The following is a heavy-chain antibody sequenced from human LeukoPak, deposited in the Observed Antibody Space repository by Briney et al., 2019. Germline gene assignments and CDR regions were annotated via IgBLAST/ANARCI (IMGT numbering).Heavy chain of an antibody. D-gene: IGHD2-2*01. CDR3: ARRSRLRGSYFDY. V-gene: IGHV4-34*01. CDR1: GGSFSGYY. CDR2: INHSGST. Sequence: SETLSLTCAVHGGSFSGYYWSWIRQPPGKGLEWIGEINHSGSTNYNPSLKSRVTISVDTSKNQFSLKLSSVTAADTAVYYCARRSRLRGSYFDYWGQGTLVTVSS. J-gene: IGHJ4*02.